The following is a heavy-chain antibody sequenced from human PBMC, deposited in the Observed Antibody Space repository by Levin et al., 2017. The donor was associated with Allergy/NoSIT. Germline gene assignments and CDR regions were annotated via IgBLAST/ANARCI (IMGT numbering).Heavy chain of an antibody. Sequence: GASVKVSCKASGFTFTNSAMQWVRQARGQRLEWIGWIAVGSGDTKSAQRFQERVTITRDFSTSPVYMELSSLSSDDTAVDYCATVLCGGGACYSGFGYNFELWGQGTLVTVSS. CDR2: IAVGSGDT. J-gene: IGHJ4*02. CDR1: GFTFTNSA. CDR3: ATVLCGGGACYSGFGYNFEL. V-gene: IGHV1-58*02. D-gene: IGHD2-15*01.